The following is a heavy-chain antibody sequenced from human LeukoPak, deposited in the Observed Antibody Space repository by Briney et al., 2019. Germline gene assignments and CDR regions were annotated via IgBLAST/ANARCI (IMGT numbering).Heavy chain of an antibody. V-gene: IGHV3-9*01. CDR3: AKTEDPMRGIAVAGSN. CDR1: GFTFDDYA. D-gene: IGHD6-19*01. CDR2: ISWNSGSI. J-gene: IGHJ4*02. Sequence: GGSLRLSCAASGFTFDDYAMHWVRQAPGKGLEWVSGISWNSGSIGYADSVKGRFTISRDNAKNSLYLQMNSLRAEDTALYYCAKTEDPMRGIAVAGSNWGQGTLVTVSS.